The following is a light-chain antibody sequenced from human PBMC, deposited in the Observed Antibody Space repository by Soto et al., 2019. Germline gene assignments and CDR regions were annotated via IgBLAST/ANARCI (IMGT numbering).Light chain of an antibody. V-gene: IGLV2-11*01. CDR3: CSYAGSYTLVV. Sequence: QSALTQPRSVSGSPGQSVTISCTGTSSDVGGYNYVSWYQQHPGKAPKLMIYDVSKRPSGVPDRFSGSKSGNTASLTISGRQADDEADDYCCSYAGSYTLVVFGGGTKLTVL. CDR1: SSDVGGYNY. CDR2: DVS. J-gene: IGLJ2*01.